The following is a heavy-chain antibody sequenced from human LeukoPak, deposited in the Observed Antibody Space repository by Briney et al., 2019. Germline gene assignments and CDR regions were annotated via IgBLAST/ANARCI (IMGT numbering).Heavy chain of an antibody. Sequence: LSLTCTVSGGSVNSDNYYWNWIRQPPGKGLEWVSYISSSGSTIYYADSVKGRFTISRDNAKNSLYLQMNSLRAEDTAVYYCARVATSGDYWGQGTLVTVSS. CDR2: ISSSGSTI. D-gene: IGHD5-12*01. CDR1: GGSVNSDNYY. V-gene: IGHV3-11*01. J-gene: IGHJ4*02. CDR3: ARVATSGDY.